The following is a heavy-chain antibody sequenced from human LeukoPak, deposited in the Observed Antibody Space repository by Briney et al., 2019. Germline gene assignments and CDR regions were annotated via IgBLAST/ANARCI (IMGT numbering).Heavy chain of an antibody. J-gene: IGHJ5*02. CDR3: ARCSTYYYDSSLVWFDP. CDR1: GGSFSSGSYY. D-gene: IGHD3-22*01. Sequence: SETLSLTCTVSGGSFSSGSYYWSWIRQPPGKGLEWIGYIYYSGSTNYNPSLKSRVTISVDTSKNQFSLKLSSVTAADTAVYYCARCSTYYYDSSLVWFDPWGQGTLVTVSS. V-gene: IGHV4-61*01. CDR2: IYYSGST.